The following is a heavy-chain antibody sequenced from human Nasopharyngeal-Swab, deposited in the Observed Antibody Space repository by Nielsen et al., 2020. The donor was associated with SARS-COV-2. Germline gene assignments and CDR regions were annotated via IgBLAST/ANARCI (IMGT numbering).Heavy chain of an antibody. CDR3: ARVRPRHYDFWSGYSFDY. J-gene: IGHJ4*02. Sequence: SETLSLTCAISGDSVSSNSAAWNWIRQSPSRGLEWLGRTYYRSKWYNDYAVSVKSRITINPDTSKNQFSLQLNSVTPEDTAVYYCARVRPRHYDFWSGYSFDYWGQGTLVTVSS. V-gene: IGHV6-1*01. CDR2: TYYRSKWYN. CDR1: GDSVSSNSAA. D-gene: IGHD3-3*01.